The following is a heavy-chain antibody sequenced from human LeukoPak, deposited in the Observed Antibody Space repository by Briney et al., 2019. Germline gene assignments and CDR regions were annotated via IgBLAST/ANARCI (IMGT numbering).Heavy chain of an antibody. CDR2: INPNSGGT. Sequence: ASVKVSCKASGYTFTGYYMHWVRQAPGQGLEWMGWINPNSGGTNYAQKFQGRVTMTRDTSISTAYMELSRLRSDDTAVYYCARTTIAAADAFDYWGQGTLVTVSS. V-gene: IGHV1-2*02. D-gene: IGHD6-13*01. J-gene: IGHJ4*02. CDR3: ARTTIAAADAFDY. CDR1: GYTFTGYY.